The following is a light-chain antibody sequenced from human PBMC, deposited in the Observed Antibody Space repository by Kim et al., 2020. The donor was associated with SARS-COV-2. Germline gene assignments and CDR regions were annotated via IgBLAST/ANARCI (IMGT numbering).Light chain of an antibody. CDR2: GAS. V-gene: IGKV3-20*01. CDR1: QSVSNSY. J-gene: IGKJ2*01. CDR3: QQYGSSPYT. Sequence: LSPGERATLSCRASQSVSNSYVAWYQQRPGQAPSLLIYGASSRATGIPARFSGSGSGTDFTLTISKLEPEDFAVYYCQQYGSSPYTFGQGTKLEI.